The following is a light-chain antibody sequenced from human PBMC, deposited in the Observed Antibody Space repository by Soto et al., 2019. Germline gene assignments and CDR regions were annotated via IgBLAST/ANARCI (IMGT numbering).Light chain of an antibody. Sequence: IVMPPSPATLSVSPGERATLSRRARQSVSSNLAWYQQKPGQAPRLLIYGASTRATGIPARFSGSGSGTEFTLNISSLHSEDFAGYYCQQYNNWPPRWTCGQGTKVEI. CDR1: QSVSSN. V-gene: IGKV3-15*01. CDR3: QQYNNWPPRWT. CDR2: GAS. J-gene: IGKJ1*01.